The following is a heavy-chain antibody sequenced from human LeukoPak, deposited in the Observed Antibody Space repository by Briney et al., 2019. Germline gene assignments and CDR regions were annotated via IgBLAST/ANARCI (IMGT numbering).Heavy chain of an antibody. Sequence: PGGSLRLSCAASGFTFSSYWMHWVRQAPGKGLVWVSRINSDGSSTSYADSVKGRFTISRDNAKNTLYLQMNSLRAEDTAVYYCASATCYYYMDVWGKGTTVTVSS. CDR1: GFTFSSYW. CDR3: ASATCYYYMDV. V-gene: IGHV3-74*01. CDR2: INSDGSST. J-gene: IGHJ6*03.